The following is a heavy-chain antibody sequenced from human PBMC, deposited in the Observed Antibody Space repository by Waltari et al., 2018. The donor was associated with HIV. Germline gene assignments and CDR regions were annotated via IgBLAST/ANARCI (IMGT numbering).Heavy chain of an antibody. CDR2: ISRSASAT. CDR1: GSNFVIDA. Sequence: VPPLDAWGVLARPGGSLSISCLSPGSNFVIDALNWVRQAPGKGLEWVSSISRSASATYYADSVKGRATISRDNSMDMLSLHIKSLRVDDTAVYHCVTSGYNFVEFGHRLDFWGRGILVTVS. V-gene: IGHV3-23*01. CDR3: VTSGYNFVEFGHRLDF. J-gene: IGHJ4*02. D-gene: IGHD5-18*01.